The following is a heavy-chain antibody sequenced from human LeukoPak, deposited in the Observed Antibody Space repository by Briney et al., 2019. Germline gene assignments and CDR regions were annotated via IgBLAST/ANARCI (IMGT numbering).Heavy chain of an antibody. Sequence: ASVKVSCKASGYTFTGYYMHWVRQAPGQGLEWMGWNNPNSGGTNYAQKFQGRVTMTRDTSISTAYMELSRLRSDDTAVYYCAGGYSGYDWDYFDYWGQGTLVTVSS. CDR3: AGGYSGYDWDYFDY. CDR1: GYTFTGYY. CDR2: NNPNSGGT. V-gene: IGHV1-2*02. J-gene: IGHJ4*02. D-gene: IGHD5-12*01.